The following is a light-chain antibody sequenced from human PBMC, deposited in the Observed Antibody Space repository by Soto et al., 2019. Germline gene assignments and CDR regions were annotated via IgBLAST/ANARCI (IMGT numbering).Light chain of an antibody. J-gene: IGKJ5*01. CDR2: GAS. V-gene: IGKV3-15*01. CDR1: QSVSSN. CDR3: QQSNAWPLIT. Sequence: EIVMTQSPATLYVSLGDRVTLSCRASQSVSSNLAWYQQKPGQAPRVLIYGASFRATGIPARFSGSGSGTAFTLTISSLQSEDFALYYCQQSNAWPLITFGQGTRLEIK.